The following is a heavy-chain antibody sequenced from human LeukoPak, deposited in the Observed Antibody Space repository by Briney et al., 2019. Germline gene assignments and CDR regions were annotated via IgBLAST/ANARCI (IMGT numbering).Heavy chain of an antibody. CDR3: ASSSSRGTI. D-gene: IGHD6-13*01. CDR1: GGSFSGYY. Sequence: PSETLSLTCAVYGGSFSGYYWSWIRQPPGKGLEWIGEINHSGSTNYNTSLKSRVTISVDTTKNQFSLKLSSVTAADTAVYYCASSSSRGTIWGQGTMVTVSS. CDR2: INHSGST. J-gene: IGHJ3*02. V-gene: IGHV4-34*01.